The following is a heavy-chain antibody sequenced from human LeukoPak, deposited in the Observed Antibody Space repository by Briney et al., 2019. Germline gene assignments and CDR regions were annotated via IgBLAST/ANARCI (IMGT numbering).Heavy chain of an antibody. CDR3: ARDWLAGNPYHAFDL. D-gene: IGHD3-22*01. V-gene: IGHV3-7*01. CDR1: GFTFSSYW. CDR2: IKEDGSEE. Sequence: GGSLRLSCAASGFTFSSYWMSWVRQAPGKGLECVANIKEDGSEESYVDSVKGRFSISRDNAKNSLYLQMNSLRAEDTAVYYCARDWLAGNPYHAFDLWGKGTMVTVSS. J-gene: IGHJ3*01.